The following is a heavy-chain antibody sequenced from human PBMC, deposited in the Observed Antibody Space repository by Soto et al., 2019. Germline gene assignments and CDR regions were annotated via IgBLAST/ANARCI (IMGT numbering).Heavy chain of an antibody. Sequence: ASVKVSCKASGYTFTGYYMHWVRQAPGQGLEWMGWINPNSGGTNYAQKFQGRVTMTRDTSISTAYMELSRLRSDDTAVCYCARDMRTYYYDSSGYWFDPWGQGTLVTVSS. D-gene: IGHD3-22*01. J-gene: IGHJ5*02. CDR3: ARDMRTYYYDSSGYWFDP. CDR2: INPNSGGT. CDR1: GYTFTGYY. V-gene: IGHV1-2*02.